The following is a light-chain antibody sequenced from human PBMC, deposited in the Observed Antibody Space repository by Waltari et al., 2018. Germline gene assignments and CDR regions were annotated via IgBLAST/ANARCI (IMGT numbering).Light chain of an antibody. CDR1: SSDVGGSNY. V-gene: IGLV2-8*01. CDR3: SSYAGITNWV. J-gene: IGLJ3*02. CDR2: EVS. Sequence: QSALTQPPSASGSPGQSVTIPCTGTSSDVGGSNYVPWYQQYPGKAPEPIIYEVSRRPPGVPDRFSGSKSGNTASLTVAGLQAEDEADYYCSSYAGITNWVFGGGTKLTVL.